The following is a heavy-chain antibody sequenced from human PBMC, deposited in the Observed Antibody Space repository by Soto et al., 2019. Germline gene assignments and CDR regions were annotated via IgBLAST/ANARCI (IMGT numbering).Heavy chain of an antibody. V-gene: IGHV1-18*01. J-gene: IGHJ4*02. Sequence: QVQLVQSGAEVKKPGASVKVSCKASGYTFTSYGISWVRQAPGQGLEWMGWISAYNGNTNYAQKLQGRVTMTTDTSTSTAYMELRSLRSDGTAVYSCAGGEWIQHRMSYFDYWGQGTLVTVSS. CDR2: ISAYNGNT. D-gene: IGHD5-18*01. CDR3: AGGEWIQHRMSYFDY. CDR1: GYTFTSYG.